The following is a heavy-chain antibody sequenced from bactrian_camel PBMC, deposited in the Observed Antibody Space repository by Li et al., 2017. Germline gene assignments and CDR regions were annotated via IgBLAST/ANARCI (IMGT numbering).Heavy chain of an antibody. Sequence: HVQLVESGGGLVQPGGSLRLSCAASGFTFSNNWMNWDRQAPGKGLEWVCSIYTADGGEGSTNSVDSVKGRFTISRDNAKNTLYLHMNNLKPDDTAMYYCAAHATYSDGYYTPFLSSNLRYWGQGTQVTVS. CDR3: AAHATYSDGYYTPFLSSNLRY. CDR1: GFTFSNNW. CDR2: IYTADGGEGST. J-gene: IGHJ4*01. V-gene: IGHV3S6*01. D-gene: IGHD2*01.